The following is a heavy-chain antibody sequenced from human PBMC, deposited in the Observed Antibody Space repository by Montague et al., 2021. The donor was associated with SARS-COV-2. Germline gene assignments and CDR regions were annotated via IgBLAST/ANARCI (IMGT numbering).Heavy chain of an antibody. CDR1: GGSFSSY. V-gene: IGHV4-34*01. D-gene: IGHD2-15*01. J-gene: IGHJ6*02. CDR3: ASHCGGGRCYFGMDV. CDR2: ISHSGGT. Sequence: SETLSLTCDVYGGSFSSYWSWIRQPPGRGLEWVGQISHSGGTNYNPSLKSRVTISVDTSKNQVSLKLSSVTAADTAVYFCASHCGGGRCYFGMDVWGQGTTVTVSS.